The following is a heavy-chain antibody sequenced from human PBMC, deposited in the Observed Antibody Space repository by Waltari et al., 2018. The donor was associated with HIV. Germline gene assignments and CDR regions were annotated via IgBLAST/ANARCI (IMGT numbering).Heavy chain of an antibody. V-gene: IGHV1-2*02. D-gene: IGHD3-10*01. CDR3: SRAGRGLAHDRGAFDV. J-gene: IGHJ3*01. CDR1: GYTVTDYY. CDR2: INPKTGGT. Sequence: QVQLVQSGAEVKKPGASVKVSCKASGYTVTDYYIHWVRQSPGQGPEWMGWINPKTGGTNFAQKFQTNVTMTRDTSISTAHLELSSLRSDDMAVYYCSRAGRGLAHDRGAFDVWGQGTMVAVSS.